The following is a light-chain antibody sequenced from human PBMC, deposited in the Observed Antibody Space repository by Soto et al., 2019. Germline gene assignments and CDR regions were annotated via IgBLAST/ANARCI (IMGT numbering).Light chain of an antibody. V-gene: IGKV1-5*03. CDR1: QSISSW. J-gene: IGKJ1*01. CDR2: NTS. Sequence: DIQLTQSPSTLSTSVGDRVTISCRASQSISSWLAWYQQKPGKAPKLLIYNTSNLESGVPPRFGGSGSGTEFTLHISSLQHDDFETYYCKYWSDYCWTFGQGTKVEIK. CDR3: KYWSDYCWT.